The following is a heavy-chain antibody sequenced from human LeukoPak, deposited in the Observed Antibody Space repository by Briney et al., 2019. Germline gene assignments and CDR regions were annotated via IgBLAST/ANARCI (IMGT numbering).Heavy chain of an antibody. CDR1: GFTFSSYG. Sequence: PGGSLRLSCVGSGFTFSSYGMHWVRQVPGKGLEWVAVISYDETNKHYADSVKGRFTISRDNSKNTLYLQMNSLRAEDTAVYYCARLGLLGDCSGGSCYLGEWSLDYWGQGTLVTVSS. V-gene: IGHV3-30*03. CDR2: ISYDETNK. D-gene: IGHD2-15*01. J-gene: IGHJ4*02. CDR3: ARLGLLGDCSGGSCYLGEWSLDY.